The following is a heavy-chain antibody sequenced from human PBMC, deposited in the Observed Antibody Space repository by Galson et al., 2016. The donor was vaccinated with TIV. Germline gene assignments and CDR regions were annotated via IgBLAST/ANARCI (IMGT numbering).Heavy chain of an antibody. CDR1: GFTFSTFW. Sequence: SLRLSCAASGFTFSTFWMSWVRQAPGKGLEWVANIKQDGSDKNYVDSVKGRFTISRDHTKNSVFLQMRSLRAEDTAVYYCVRDWDDYGHQSAFDSWGQGTQVTVSS. V-gene: IGHV3-7*01. J-gene: IGHJ4*02. D-gene: IGHD4-17*01. CDR3: VRDWDDYGHQSAFDS. CDR2: IKQDGSDK.